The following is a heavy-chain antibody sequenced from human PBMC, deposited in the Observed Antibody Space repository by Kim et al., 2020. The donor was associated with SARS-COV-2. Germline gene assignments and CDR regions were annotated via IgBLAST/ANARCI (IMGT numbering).Heavy chain of an antibody. V-gene: IGHV4-39*07. J-gene: IGHJ5*02. D-gene: IGHD6-13*01. CDR2: IYYSGST. Sequence: SETLSLTCTVSGGSISSSSYYWGWIRQPPGKGLEWIGSIYYSGSTYYNPSLKSRVTISVDTSKNQFSLKLSSVTAADTAVYYCARDRYSSSWYLYWFDPWGQGTLVTVSS. CDR1: GGSISSSSYY. CDR3: ARDRYSSSWYLYWFDP.